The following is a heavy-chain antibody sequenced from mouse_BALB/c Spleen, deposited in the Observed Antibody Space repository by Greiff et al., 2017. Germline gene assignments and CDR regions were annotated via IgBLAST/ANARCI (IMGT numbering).Heavy chain of an antibody. Sequence: EVQLVESGPGLVKPSQSLSLTCTVTGYSITSDYAWNWIRQFPGNKLEWMGYISYSGSTSYNPSLKSRISITRDTSKNQFFLQLNSVTTEDTATYYCARRITTVVRDAMDYWGQGTSVTVSS. CDR3: ARRITTVVRDAMDY. CDR1: GYSITSDYA. CDR2: ISYSGST. D-gene: IGHD1-1*01. V-gene: IGHV3-2*02. J-gene: IGHJ4*01.